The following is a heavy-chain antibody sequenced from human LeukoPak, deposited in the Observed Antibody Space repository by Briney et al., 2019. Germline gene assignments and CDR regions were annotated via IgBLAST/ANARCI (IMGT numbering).Heavy chain of an antibody. CDR1: GFTFNDYY. CDR2: ISRSGSGT. Sequence: GGSLRLSCIVSGFTFNDYYMAWIRQAPGKGLEWVSYISRSGSGTEYADSVKGRFTISRDNAKNSLFLEIDSLRAEDTAVYYCVRPGIRHTSGMTGYYHYMDVWGKGTTVTVSS. CDR3: VRPGIRHTSGMTGYYHYMDV. J-gene: IGHJ6*03. V-gene: IGHV3-11*04. D-gene: IGHD1-1*01.